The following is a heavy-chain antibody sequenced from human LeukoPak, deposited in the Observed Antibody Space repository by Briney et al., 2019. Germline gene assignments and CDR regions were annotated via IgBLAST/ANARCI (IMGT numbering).Heavy chain of an antibody. CDR1: GFTFSSYS. CDR3: ARDRVWFGELAWRDYYYYGMDV. J-gene: IGHJ6*02. Sequence: GGSLRLSCAASGFTFSSYSMNWVRQAPGKGLEWVSYISSSSSTIYYADSVKGRFTISRDNAKNSLYLQMNSLRAEDTAVYYCARDRVWFGELAWRDYYYYGMDVWGQGTTVTVSS. V-gene: IGHV3-48*01. D-gene: IGHD3-10*01. CDR2: ISSSSSTI.